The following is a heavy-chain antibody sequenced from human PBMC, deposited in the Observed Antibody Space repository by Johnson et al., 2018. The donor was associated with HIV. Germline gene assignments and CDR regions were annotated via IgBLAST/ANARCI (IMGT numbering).Heavy chain of an antibody. J-gene: IGHJ3*02. CDR2: ISGSGGST. V-gene: IGHV3-23*04. Sequence: VQLVESGGGLVQPGGSLRLSCVASGFSFRSYWMSWVRQAPGKGLEWVSAISGSGGSTYYADSVKGRFTISRDNSKNTLYLQMNSLRAEDTAVYYCAKEGMGWLHHDAFDIWGQGTMVTVTS. CDR3: AKEGMGWLHHDAFDI. CDR1: GFSFRSYW. D-gene: IGHD5-24*01.